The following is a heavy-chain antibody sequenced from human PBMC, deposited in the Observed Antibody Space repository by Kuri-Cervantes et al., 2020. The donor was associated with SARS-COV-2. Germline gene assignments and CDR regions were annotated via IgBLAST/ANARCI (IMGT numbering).Heavy chain of an antibody. D-gene: IGHD6-19*01. CDR2: ISAYNGNT. V-gene: IGHV1-18*01. Sequence: ASVKVSCKASGYTFTSYGISWVRQAPGQGLEWMGWISAYNGNTNYAQKLQGGVTMTTDTSTSTAYMELRSLRSDDTAVYYCARDRGSSGWSWVYYYYGMDVWGQGTTVTVSS. CDR1: GYTFTSYG. CDR3: ARDRGSSGWSWVYYYYGMDV. J-gene: IGHJ6*02.